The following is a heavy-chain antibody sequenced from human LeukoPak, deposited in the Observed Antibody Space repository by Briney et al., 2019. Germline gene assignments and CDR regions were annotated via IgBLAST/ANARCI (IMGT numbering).Heavy chain of an antibody. CDR3: AREDDSNFDY. D-gene: IGHD1-1*01. CDR1: GGSISSGSYY. CDR2: IYTSGST. J-gene: IGHJ4*02. Sequence: SGTLSLTCTVSGGSISSGSYYWSWIRQPAGKGLEWIGRIYTSGSTNYNPSLKSRVTISVDTSKNQFSLKLSSVTAADTAVYYCAREDDSNFDYWGQGTLVTVSS. V-gene: IGHV4-61*02.